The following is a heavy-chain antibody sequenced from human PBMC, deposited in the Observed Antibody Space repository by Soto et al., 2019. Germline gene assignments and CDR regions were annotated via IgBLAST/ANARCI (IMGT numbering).Heavy chain of an antibody. J-gene: IGHJ4*02. D-gene: IGHD6-13*01. CDR1: GDSVSSNSAA. CDR3: ARDLSPAAAGTGEVDY. V-gene: IGHV6-1*01. CDR2: TYYRSKWYN. Sequence: QSPTLSLTCAISGDSVSSNSAAWNWIRQSPSRGLEWLGRTYYRSKWYNDYAVSVKSRITINPDTSKNQFSLQLNSVTPEDTAVYYCARDLSPAAAGTGEVDYWGQGTLVTVSS.